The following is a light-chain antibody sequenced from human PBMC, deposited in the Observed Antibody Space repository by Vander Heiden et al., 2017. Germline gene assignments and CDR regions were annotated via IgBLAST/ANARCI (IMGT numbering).Light chain of an antibody. Sequence: QPALPQPAPASGPTRLSITISCTGTTSDVGRYNYVSWYQQYPGKAPKLVIFDVSNRPSGVSNRFSGSKSGNTASLTISGLQAEDEADYYCCSYAVRRTYVFGAGTKVTAL. V-gene: IGLV2-14*03. CDR3: CSYAVRRTYV. J-gene: IGLJ1*01. CDR1: TSDVGRYNY. CDR2: DVS.